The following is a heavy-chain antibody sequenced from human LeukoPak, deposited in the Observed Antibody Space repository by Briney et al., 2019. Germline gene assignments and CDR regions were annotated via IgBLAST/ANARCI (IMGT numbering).Heavy chain of an antibody. V-gene: IGHV3-30*02. CDR3: ARDGGYSSSWVSYYFDY. CDR2: IRYDGSNK. Sequence: AGGSLRLSCAASGFTFSSYGMHWVRQAPGKGLEWVAFIRYDGSNKYYADSVKGRFTISRDNSKNTLYLQMNSLRAEDTAVYYCARDGGYSSSWVSYYFDYWGQGTLVTSPQ. J-gene: IGHJ4*02. D-gene: IGHD6-13*01. CDR1: GFTFSSYG.